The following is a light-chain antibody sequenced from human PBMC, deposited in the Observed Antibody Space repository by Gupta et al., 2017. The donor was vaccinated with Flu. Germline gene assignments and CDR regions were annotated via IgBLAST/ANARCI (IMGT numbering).Light chain of an antibody. CDR3: QQRLDWPLT. J-gene: IGKJ4*01. CDR1: QSIRTS. Sequence: PVTLSLSPGERATLSCRVSQSIRTSLAWYQQKPGQAPRLFIYDASNRAAGIPARFSGSGSGTDFTLTISSLEPEDFAIYYCQQRLDWPLTFGGGTRVEVK. V-gene: IGKV3-11*01. CDR2: DAS.